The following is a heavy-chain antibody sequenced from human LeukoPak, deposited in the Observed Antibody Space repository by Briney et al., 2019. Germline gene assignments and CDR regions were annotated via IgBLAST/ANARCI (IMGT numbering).Heavy chain of an antibody. Sequence: SETLSLTCTVSGGSLSTYYWSWIRQPPGKGLEWIGYIYNSGSTNYSPSLRSRVTISVDTSKNQFSLKLSSVTAADTAVYYCAGHVEMATIGDYWGQGTLVTVSS. D-gene: IGHD5-24*01. V-gene: IGHV4-59*08. CDR3: AGHVEMATIGDY. CDR2: IYNSGST. J-gene: IGHJ4*02. CDR1: GGSLSTYY.